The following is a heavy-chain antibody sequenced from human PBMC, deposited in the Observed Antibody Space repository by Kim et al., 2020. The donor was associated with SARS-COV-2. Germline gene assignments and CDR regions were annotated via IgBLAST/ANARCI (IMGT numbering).Heavy chain of an antibody. CDR3: ARGTAMVTGYFDY. D-gene: IGHD5-18*01. CDR1: GGTFSSYA. V-gene: IGHV1-69*04. J-gene: IGHJ4*02. CDR2: IIPILGIA. Sequence: SVKVSCKASGGTFSSYAISWVRQAPGQGLEWMGRIIPILGIANYAQKFQGRVTITADKSTSTAYMELSSLRSEDTAVYYCARGTAMVTGYFDYWGQGTLVTVSS.